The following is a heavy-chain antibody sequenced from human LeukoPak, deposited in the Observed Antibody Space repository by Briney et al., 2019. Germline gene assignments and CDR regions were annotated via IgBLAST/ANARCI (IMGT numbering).Heavy chain of an antibody. J-gene: IGHJ4*02. D-gene: IGHD1-20*01. Sequence: SQTLSLTCTVSGISIPRSGPSWSWIRQSPSRGLEWLGRTYYRSKWFNDYAVSVKSRITINPDTSKNQFSLQLNSVTPADTAVYYRVTEHLRMTGSGPFDYWGQGTLVTVSS. V-gene: IGHV6-1*01. CDR3: VTEHLRMTGSGPFDY. CDR1: GISIPRSGPS. CDR2: TYYRSKWFN.